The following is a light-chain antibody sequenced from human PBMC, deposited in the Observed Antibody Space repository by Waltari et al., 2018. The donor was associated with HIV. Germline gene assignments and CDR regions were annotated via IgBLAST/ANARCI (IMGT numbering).Light chain of an antibody. Sequence: QSALTQPASVSGFPGQSITISCTGSSSDVGSYNYVSWYQQHPGQAPKLLIYDVSKRPSGVSNRFSGSKSGNTASLTISGLQAEDQADYYCCSYAGSNTYLFGTGTEVTVL. CDR1: SSDVGSYNY. V-gene: IGLV2-23*02. CDR3: CSYAGSNTYL. J-gene: IGLJ1*01. CDR2: DVS.